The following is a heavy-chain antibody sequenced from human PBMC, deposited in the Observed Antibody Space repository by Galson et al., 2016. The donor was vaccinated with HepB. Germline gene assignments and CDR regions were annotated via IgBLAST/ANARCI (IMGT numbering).Heavy chain of an antibody. J-gene: IGHJ4*02. Sequence: SCKASGHSFTTYFIYWVRQAPGQGLEWMGWINPKNGATRYAQKFEDRVTMSRDTSTATVYMELTSVTSDDTVVFYCVREAHGYSGFWGQGTLVTVSP. CDR3: VREAHGYSGF. V-gene: IGHV1-2*02. CDR2: INPKNGAT. CDR1: GHSFTTYF. D-gene: IGHD5-12*01.